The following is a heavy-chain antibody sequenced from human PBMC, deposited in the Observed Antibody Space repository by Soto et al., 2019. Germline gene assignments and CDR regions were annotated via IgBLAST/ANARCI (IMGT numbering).Heavy chain of an antibody. CDR1: GGSFSGYY. J-gene: IGHJ4*02. CDR2: INHSGST. V-gene: IGHV4-34*01. CDR3: ASLSVGATFDY. Sequence: QVQLQQWGAGLLKPSETLSLTCAVYGGSFSGYYWSWIRQPPGKGLEWIGEINHSGSTNYNPSLKSRVTISVDTSKNQFSLKLSSVTAADTAVYYCASLSVGATFDYWGQGTLVTVSS. D-gene: IGHD1-26*01.